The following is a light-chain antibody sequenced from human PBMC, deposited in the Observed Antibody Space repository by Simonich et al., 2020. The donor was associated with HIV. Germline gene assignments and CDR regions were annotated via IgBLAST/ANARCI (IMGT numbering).Light chain of an antibody. CDR3: SSYTSSSTLV. CDR2: DVS. V-gene: IGLV2-14*01. CDR1: SSDVGGYNY. Sequence: QSALTQPASVSGSPGQSITISCTGTSSDVGGYNYVSLYQQHPGQAPKLMIYDVSKRPSGVFNRFSGSKSGNTASLTISGLQAEDEADYYCSSYTSSSTLVFGGGTKLTVL. J-gene: IGLJ2*01.